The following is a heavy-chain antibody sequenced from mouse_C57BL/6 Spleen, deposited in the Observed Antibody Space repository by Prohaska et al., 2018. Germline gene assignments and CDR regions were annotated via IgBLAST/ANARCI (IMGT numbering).Heavy chain of an antibody. J-gene: IGHJ1*03. CDR2: INPNNGGT. Sequence: QSHGKSLEWIGDINPNNGGTSYNQKFKGKATLTVDKSSSTAYMELRSLTSEDSAVYYCARSFYYYGSSPYWYFDVWGTGTTVTVSS. D-gene: IGHD1-1*01. CDR3: ARSFYYYGSSPYWYFDV. V-gene: IGHV1-26*01.